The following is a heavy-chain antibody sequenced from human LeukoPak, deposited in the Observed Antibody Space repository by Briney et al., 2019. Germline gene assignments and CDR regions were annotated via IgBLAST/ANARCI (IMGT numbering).Heavy chain of an antibody. CDR2: IWYDGSNK. CDR3: ARDIGEVGATPHFGY. V-gene: IGHV3-33*01. D-gene: IGHD1-26*01. Sequence: PGGSLRLSCAASGFTFSSYGMHWVRQAPGKGLEWVAVIWYDGSNKYYADSVKGRFTISRDNSKNTLYLQMNSLRAEDTAVYYCARDIGEVGATPHFGYWGQGTLVTVSS. J-gene: IGHJ4*02. CDR1: GFTFSSYG.